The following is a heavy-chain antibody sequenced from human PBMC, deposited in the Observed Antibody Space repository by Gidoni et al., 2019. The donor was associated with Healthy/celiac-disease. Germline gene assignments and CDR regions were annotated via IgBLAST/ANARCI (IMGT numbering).Heavy chain of an antibody. CDR3: AREISGWLDY. CDR1: GFTFSSYG. V-gene: IGHV3-33*01. CDR2: IWYDGSNK. J-gene: IGHJ4*02. Sequence: QVQLVESGGGVVQPGRSLRLSCAASGFTFSSYGMHWVRQAPGKGLEWVAVIWYDGSNKYYADSVKGRFTISRDNSKNTLYLQRNSLRAEDTAVYYCAREISGWLDYWGQGTLVTVSS. D-gene: IGHD6-19*01.